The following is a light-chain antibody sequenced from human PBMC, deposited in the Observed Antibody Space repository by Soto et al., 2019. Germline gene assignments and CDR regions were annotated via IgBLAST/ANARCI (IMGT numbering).Light chain of an antibody. CDR2: DAS. J-gene: IGKJ1*01. CDR1: QSMNDW. V-gene: IGKV1-5*01. Sequence: DIQMTQSPSTLSASVGDRVTITCRASQSMNDWLAWYQQKPRKAPKVLTYDASSLQSGVPSRFSGSGSGTGFTLTIDSLQPDDVATYYCLRYNAFSQTFGQGTKVDIK. CDR3: LRYNAFSQT.